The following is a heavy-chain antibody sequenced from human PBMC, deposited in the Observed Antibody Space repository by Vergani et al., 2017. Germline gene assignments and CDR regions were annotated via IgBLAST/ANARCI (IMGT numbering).Heavy chain of an antibody. V-gene: IGHV3-11*01. CDR1: DFAFSDYN. CDR2: ISTSGRTK. J-gene: IGHJ6*03. Sequence: QVQLVESGGDLVKPGGSLTLACAASDFAFSDYNMNWVRQVPGKGLEWISYISTSGRTKYYADALKGRITISRDNTKTSMSLVRNSLRVEETAVYFCARDVNYYMDVWVRGTTIVVSS. CDR3: ARDVNYYMDV.